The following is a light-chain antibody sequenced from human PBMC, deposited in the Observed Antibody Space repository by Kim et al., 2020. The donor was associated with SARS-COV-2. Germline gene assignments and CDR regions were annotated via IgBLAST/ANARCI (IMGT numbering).Light chain of an antibody. J-gene: IGLJ3*02. CDR1: SLRSYY. Sequence: SSDLTQDPAVSVALGQTVRITCQGDSLRSYYASWYQQKPGQAPVLVIYGKNNRPSGIPDRFFGSSSGNTTSLTITGAQAEDEADYNFTPRDGGGNNWVFG. CDR2: GKN. CDR3: TPRDGGGNNWV. V-gene: IGLV3-19*01.